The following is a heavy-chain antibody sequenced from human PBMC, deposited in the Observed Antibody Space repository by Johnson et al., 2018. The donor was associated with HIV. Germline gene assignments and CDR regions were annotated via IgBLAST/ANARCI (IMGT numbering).Heavy chain of an antibody. Sequence: EVQLVESGGGLVQRGGSLRLSCAASGFTVSSNYITWVRQAPGKGLEWISRINSDGSSTSYADSVKGRFTISRENAKNSLYLQMNSLRAEDTAVYHCASLGLDLLVKAPLSVVFDAFDIWGQGTMVTVSS. CDR3: ASLGLDLLVKAPLSVVFDAFDI. D-gene: IGHD3-16*01. V-gene: IGHV3-74*02. CDR2: INSDGSST. J-gene: IGHJ3*02. CDR1: GFTVSSNY.